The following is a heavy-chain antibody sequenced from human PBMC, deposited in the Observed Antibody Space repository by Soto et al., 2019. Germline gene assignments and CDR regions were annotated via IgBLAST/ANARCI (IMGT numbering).Heavy chain of an antibody. V-gene: IGHV4-59*01. D-gene: IGHD6-13*01. J-gene: IGHJ6*02. CDR2: IYYSGST. CDR3: ARDEMTAARPPTSYGTDV. Sequence: PSKNLYLTSTVSGGSISRNYWSWIRQPPGKGLEWIRYIYYSGSTNYNPSLKSRVTISVDTSKNQFSLKLSSVTAADTAVYYCARDEMTAARPPTSYGTDVWCQGTTVTLS. CDR1: GGSISRNY.